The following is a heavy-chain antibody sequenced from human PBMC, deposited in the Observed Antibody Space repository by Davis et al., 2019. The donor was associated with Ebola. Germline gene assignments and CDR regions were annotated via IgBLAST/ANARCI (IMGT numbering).Heavy chain of an antibody. D-gene: IGHD6-13*01. CDR1: GFTFDDYA. Sequence: GGSLRLSCAASGFTFDDYAMHWVRQAPGKGLEWVSGISWNSGSIGYADSVKGRFTISRDNAKNSLYLQMNSLRAEDTAVYYCARDRATAGLFDYWGQGTLVTVSS. J-gene: IGHJ4*02. CDR3: ARDRATAGLFDY. CDR2: ISWNSGSI. V-gene: IGHV3-9*01.